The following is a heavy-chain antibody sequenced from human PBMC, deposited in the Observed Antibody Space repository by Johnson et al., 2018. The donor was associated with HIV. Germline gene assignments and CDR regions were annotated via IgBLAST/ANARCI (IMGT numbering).Heavy chain of an antibody. CDR3: AKERRAPRAFDI. V-gene: IGHV3-30*18. J-gene: IGHJ3*02. Sequence: QMQLVESGGGVVQPRRSLRLSCAASGFSFSSYAMHWVRQSPGKGLEWVAVISFDGGDKYYADSVKGRFTISRDNSKSTFFLQMNSLTPEDTGVYYCAKERRAPRAFDIWGQGTMVTVSS. CDR1: GFSFSSYA. CDR2: ISFDGGDK.